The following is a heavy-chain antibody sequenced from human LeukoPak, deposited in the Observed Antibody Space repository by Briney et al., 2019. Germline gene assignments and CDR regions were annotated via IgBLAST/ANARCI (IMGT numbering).Heavy chain of an antibody. Sequence: GASVKVSCKASGYTFTGYYMHWVRRAPGQGLEWMGIINPSGGSTSYAQKFQGRVTMTRDMSTSIVYMELSRLRSEDTAVYYCARDPGVVAASWWFDPWGQGTLVTVSS. CDR1: GYTFTGYY. J-gene: IGHJ5*02. CDR3: ARDPGVVAASWWFDP. V-gene: IGHV1-46*01. CDR2: INPSGGST. D-gene: IGHD2-15*01.